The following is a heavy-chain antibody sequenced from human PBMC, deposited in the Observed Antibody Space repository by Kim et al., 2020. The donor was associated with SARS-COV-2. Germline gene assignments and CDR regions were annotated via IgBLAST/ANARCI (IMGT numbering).Heavy chain of an antibody. D-gene: IGHD6-13*01. CDR2: HSGST. V-gene: IGHV4-34*01. Sequence: HSGSTNYNPSLKSRVTISVDTSKNQFSLKLSSVTAADTAVYYCAEENSSSWGQGTLVTVSS. J-gene: IGHJ4*02. CDR3: AEENSSS.